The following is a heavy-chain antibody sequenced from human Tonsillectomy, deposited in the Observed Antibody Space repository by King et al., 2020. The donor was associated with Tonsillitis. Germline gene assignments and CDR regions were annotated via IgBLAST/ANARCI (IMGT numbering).Heavy chain of an antibody. J-gene: IGHJ6*02. D-gene: IGHD3-22*01. Sequence: VQLVESGGGLVQPGGSLRLSCSASGFTFSDYAMSWVRQAPGKGLEWVSLIYSGGIRTYYADSVKGRFTISRDNSKNTLYLQMNSLRAEDTAVYYCARAGDNYYGSSGYYRYHYCGMDVWGQGTTVTVSS. CDR3: ARAGDNYYGSSGYYRYHYCGMDV. CDR2: IYSGGIRT. V-gene: IGHV3-23*03. CDR1: GFTFSDYA.